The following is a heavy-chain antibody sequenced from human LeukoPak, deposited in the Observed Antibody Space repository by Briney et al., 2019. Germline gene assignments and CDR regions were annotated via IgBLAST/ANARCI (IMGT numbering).Heavy chain of an antibody. J-gene: IGHJ4*02. CDR3: ATGRITMLVVVIALDF. CDR1: GGTFSSYA. V-gene: IGHV1-69*04. Sequence: SVKVSCKASGGTFSSYAISWVRQAPGQGLEWMGRIIPILGIANYAQKFQGRVTITADKSTSTAYMELSSLRSEDTAVYYCATGRITMLVVVIALDFWGQGTLVTVSS. D-gene: IGHD3-22*01. CDR2: IIPILGIA.